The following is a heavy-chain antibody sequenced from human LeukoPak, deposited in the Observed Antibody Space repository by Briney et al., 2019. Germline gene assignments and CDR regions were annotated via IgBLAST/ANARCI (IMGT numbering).Heavy chain of an antibody. CDR2: IYSGGST. CDR1: GFTVSSNY. D-gene: IGHD6-13*01. CDR3: ATYNSSWRLFDY. V-gene: IGHV3-53*01. J-gene: IGHJ4*02. Sequence: GGSLRLSCAASGFTVSSNYMSWVRQAPGKGLEWVSVIYSGGSTYYADSVKGRFTISRDNSKNTLYLQMNSLRAEDTAVYYCATYNSSWRLFDYWGQGTLVTVSS.